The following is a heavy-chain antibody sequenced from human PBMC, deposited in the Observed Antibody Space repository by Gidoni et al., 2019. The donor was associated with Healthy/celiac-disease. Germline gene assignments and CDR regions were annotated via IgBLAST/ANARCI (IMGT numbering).Heavy chain of an antibody. V-gene: IGHV3-21*01. Sequence: EVQLVESGGGLVKPGGSLRLSCAASGFTFSSYSMNWVRQAPGKGLEWISSISSSSSYIYYEDSVKGRFTISRDNAKNSLYLQMNSLRAEDTAVYYCAGGIQLWLGGIYWGQGTLVTVSS. D-gene: IGHD5-18*01. J-gene: IGHJ4*02. CDR2: ISSSSSYI. CDR3: AGGIQLWLGGIY. CDR1: GFTFSSYS.